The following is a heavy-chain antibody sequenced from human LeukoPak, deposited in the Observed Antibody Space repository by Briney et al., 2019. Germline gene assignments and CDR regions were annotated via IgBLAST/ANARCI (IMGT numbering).Heavy chain of an antibody. J-gene: IGHJ6*02. CDR2: IWYDGSNK. CDR3: ARDTFVYSYGYGGYYYGMDV. Sequence: TGGSLRLSCAASGFTFSTYGMHWVRQAPGKGLEWVAVIWYDGSNKYYADSVKGRFTISRDISNNTLYLQVNSLRAEGTAVYYCARDTFVYSYGYGGYYYGMDVWGQGATVTVSS. V-gene: IGHV3-33*01. CDR1: GFTFSTYG. D-gene: IGHD5-18*01.